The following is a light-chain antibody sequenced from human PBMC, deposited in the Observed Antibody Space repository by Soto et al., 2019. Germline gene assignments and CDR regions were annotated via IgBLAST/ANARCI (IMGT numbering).Light chain of an antibody. V-gene: IGKV3-15*01. CDR1: QSVFSS. J-gene: IGKJ4*02. CDR2: GAA. CDR3: QQYHSWPA. Sequence: EIVMTQSPATLSVSLGERVTLSCRASQSVFSSLAWYQQKPGQAPRLLIYGAATRPIGIPARFSGSGSGTEFPLTISSLQSEDLAFYYCQQYHSWPAFGRGTRVEIK.